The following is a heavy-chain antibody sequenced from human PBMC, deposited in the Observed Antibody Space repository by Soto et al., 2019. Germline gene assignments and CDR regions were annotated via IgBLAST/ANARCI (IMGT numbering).Heavy chain of an antibody. D-gene: IGHD1-26*01. CDR1: GFTFSSYA. V-gene: IGHV3-23*01. CDR3: AKSSGSYPTHFDY. J-gene: IGHJ4*02. CDR2: ISGNGGST. Sequence: GGSLRLSCAASGFTFSSYAMNWVRQAPGKGLEWVSAISGNGGSTYYADSVQGRFTISRDNSKNTLYLQMNSLRAEDTAVYYCAKSSGSYPTHFDYWGQGTLVTVSS.